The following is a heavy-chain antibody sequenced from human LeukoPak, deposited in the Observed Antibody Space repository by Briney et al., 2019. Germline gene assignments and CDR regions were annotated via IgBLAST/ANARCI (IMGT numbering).Heavy chain of an antibody. V-gene: IGHV4-61*01. CDR1: GGSVSSGSYY. Sequence: PSETLPLTCTVSGGSVSSGSYYWSWIRQPPGKGLEWIGYIYYSGSTNYNPSLKSRVTISVDTSKNQFSLKLSSVTAADTAVYYCATLNDYYYYGMDVWGQGTTVTVSS. J-gene: IGHJ6*02. CDR3: ATLNDYYYYGMDV. CDR2: IYYSGST.